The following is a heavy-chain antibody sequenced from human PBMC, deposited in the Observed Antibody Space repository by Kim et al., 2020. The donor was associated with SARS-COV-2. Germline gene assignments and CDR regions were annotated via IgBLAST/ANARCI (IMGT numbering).Heavy chain of an antibody. CDR3: ARAPNPILRYFDWLLLIDY. V-gene: IGHV7-4-1*02. Sequence: ASVKVSCKASGYTFTSYAMNWVRQAPGQGLEWMGWINTNTGNPTYAQGFTGRFVFSLDTSVSTAYLQISSLKAEDTAVYYCARAPNPILRYFDWLLLIDYWGQGTLVTVSS. CDR1: GYTFTSYA. D-gene: IGHD3-9*01. J-gene: IGHJ4*02. CDR2: INTNTGNP.